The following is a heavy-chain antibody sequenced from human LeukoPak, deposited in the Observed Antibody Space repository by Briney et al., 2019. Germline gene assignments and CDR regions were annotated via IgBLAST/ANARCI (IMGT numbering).Heavy chain of an antibody. CDR2: INSDGSNT. Sequence: TGGSLRLSCAASGFTFRNFWMHWVRQAPGKGLVWVSRINSDGSNTFYADSVKGRFTISRDNAKNTLYLQMNSLRAEDTAVYYCARVVQYPGDDFWGQGTLVTVSS. D-gene: IGHD4-11*01. V-gene: IGHV3-74*01. CDR3: ARVVQYPGDDF. CDR1: GFTFRNFW. J-gene: IGHJ4*02.